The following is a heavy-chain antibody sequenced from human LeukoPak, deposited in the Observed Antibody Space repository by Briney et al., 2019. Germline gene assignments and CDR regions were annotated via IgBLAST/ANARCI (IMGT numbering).Heavy chain of an antibody. CDR2: ISSSSSYI. Sequence: GGSLRLSYAASRFTFSSYSMNWVRQAPGKGLEWVSSISSSSSYIYYADSVKGRFTISRDNSKNTLYLRINSLRADDTAVYYCAKSYKVIVEGYRSGHYFDYWGQGTLVTVSS. V-gene: IGHV3-21*04. CDR1: RFTFSSYS. CDR3: AKSYKVIVEGYRSGHYFDY. D-gene: IGHD3-22*01. J-gene: IGHJ4*02.